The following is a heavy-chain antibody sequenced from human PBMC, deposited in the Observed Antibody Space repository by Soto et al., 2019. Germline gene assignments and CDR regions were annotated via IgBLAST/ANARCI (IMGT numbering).Heavy chain of an antibody. Sequence: DVQLLDSGGRLVQPGGSLRLSCAASGFIFSNYVMSWVRQTPGKGLEWVSGISGRGDNTYYADSVEGRFTVSRDNSKNTLYLQMDSMRAEDTAVYYCAKSPRRVGPMDSWGQGTLVTVS. CDR1: GFIFSNYV. V-gene: IGHV3-23*01. CDR3: AKSPRRVGPMDS. CDR2: ISGRGDNT. J-gene: IGHJ4*02. D-gene: IGHD6-6*01.